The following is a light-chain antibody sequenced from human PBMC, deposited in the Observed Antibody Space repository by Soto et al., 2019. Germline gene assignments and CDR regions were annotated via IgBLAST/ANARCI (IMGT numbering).Light chain of an antibody. V-gene: IGLV4-69*01. J-gene: IGLJ3*02. CDR2: LSSDGSH. CDR3: QTWGTGIRV. Sequence: QSVLTQSPSASASLGASVKLTCTLSRGHSSYAIAWHQQQPEKGPRYLMKLSSDGSHNKGDGIPDRFSGSSSGAERYLTISSLQSEDEADYYCQTWGTGIRVFGGGTKLTVL. CDR1: RGHSSYA.